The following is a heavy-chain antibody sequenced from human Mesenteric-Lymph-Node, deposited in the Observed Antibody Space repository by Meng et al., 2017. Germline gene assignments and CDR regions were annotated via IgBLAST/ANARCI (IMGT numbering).Heavy chain of an antibody. Sequence: QVKLQEPGPGLVKPSGTLSLTCTVSSGSISGSNWWSWVRQPPGKGLEWIGEISQSGPTYYNPSLKSRVTITGDWSKNQFSLNLNSVTAADTALYYCVRQGMTSYSWGYWGQGTLVTVSS. CDR1: SGSISGSNW. J-gene: IGHJ4*02. CDR3: VRQGMTSYSWGY. D-gene: IGHD3-9*01. CDR2: ISQSGPT. V-gene: IGHV4-4*02.